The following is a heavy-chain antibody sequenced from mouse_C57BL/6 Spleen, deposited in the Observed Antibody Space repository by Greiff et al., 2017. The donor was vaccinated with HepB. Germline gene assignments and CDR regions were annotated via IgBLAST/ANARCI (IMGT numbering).Heavy chain of an antibody. V-gene: IGHV3-1*01. CDR1: GYSITSGYD. D-gene: IGHD1-1*01. J-gene: IGHJ2*01. CDR2: ISYSGST. Sequence: VQLKESGPGMVKPSQSLSLTCTVTGYSITSGYDWHWIRHFPGNKLEWMGYISYSGSTNYNPSLKSRISITHDTSKNHFFLKLNSVTTEDTATYYCARFTTVVAPYFDYWGQGTTLTVSS. CDR3: ARFTTVVAPYFDY.